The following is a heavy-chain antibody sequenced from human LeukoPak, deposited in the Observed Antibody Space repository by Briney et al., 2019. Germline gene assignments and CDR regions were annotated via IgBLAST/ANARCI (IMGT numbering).Heavy chain of an antibody. V-gene: IGHV3-23*05. D-gene: IGHD3/OR15-3a*01. CDR3: AKHFCTGLGCSLFDS. J-gene: IGHJ4*02. CDR1: GFTFSSCA. Sequence: QPGGSLRLSCAASGFTFSSCAMSWVRQAPGKGLEWVSTIIDSGNSLYYADSVEGRFTISRDNSKNTLYLQMNSLRAGDTAVYYCAKHFCTGLGCSLFDSWGQGTLVTVSS. CDR2: IIDSGNSL.